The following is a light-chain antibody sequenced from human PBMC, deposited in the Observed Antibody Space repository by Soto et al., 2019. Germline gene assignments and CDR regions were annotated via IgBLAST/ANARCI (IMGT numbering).Light chain of an antibody. CDR2: GQN. J-gene: IGLJ2*01. CDR1: SSNIGSNA. V-gene: IGLV1-44*01. Sequence: QSVLTQPPSASGTPGQRVTISCSGSSSNIGSNAVTWYQHLPGTGPKLLIYGQNQRPAGVPDRFSGSKSGTSASLAISGLQSEDEADYYCAVCDDSLAGRVFGGGTKLTVL. CDR3: AVCDDSLAGRV.